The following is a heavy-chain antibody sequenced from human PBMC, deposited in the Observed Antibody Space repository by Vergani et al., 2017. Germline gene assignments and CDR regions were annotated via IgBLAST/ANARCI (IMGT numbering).Heavy chain of an antibody. CDR2: IYTSGST. D-gene: IGHD5-18*01. CDR3: ARHPKGVTDAFDI. Sequence: QVQLQESGPGLVKPSQTLSLTCTVSGGSISSGSYYWSWIRQPAGKGLEWIGRIYTSGSTNYNPSLKSRVTISVDTSKNQFSLKLSSVTAADTAVYYCARHPKGVTDAFDIWGQGTMVTVSS. CDR1: GGSISSGSYY. V-gene: IGHV4-61*02. J-gene: IGHJ3*02.